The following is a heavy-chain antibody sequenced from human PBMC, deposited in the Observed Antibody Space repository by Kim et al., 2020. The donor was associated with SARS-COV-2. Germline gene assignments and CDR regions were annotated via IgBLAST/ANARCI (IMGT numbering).Heavy chain of an antibody. V-gene: IGHV4-30-2*01. CDR3: ARGYCSGGSFYSFDY. D-gene: IGHD2-15*01. Sequence: SETLSLTCTVSGGSISSGSYSWSWIRQPPGKGLEWIGYIYHSGSTYYNPSLKSRVTISVDRSKNQFSLKLSSVTAADTAVYYCARGYCSGGSFYSFDYWGQGTLVTASS. CDR1: GGSISSGSYS. J-gene: IGHJ4*02. CDR2: IYHSGST.